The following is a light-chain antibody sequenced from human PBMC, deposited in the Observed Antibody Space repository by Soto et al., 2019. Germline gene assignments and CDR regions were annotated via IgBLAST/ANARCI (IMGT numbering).Light chain of an antibody. V-gene: IGKV1-27*01. J-gene: IGKJ3*01. CDR3: QKYSSVPV. CDR2: AAS. CDR1: QGIRNF. Sequence: DIQMTQSPTSLSASVGDRVTITCRASQGIRNFVAWYQQKPGKAPKLLIYAASTLQSGVPSRFSGSGSGTDLTLTVNSLQPEDVAPYSCQKYSSVPVFGPGTKVEIK.